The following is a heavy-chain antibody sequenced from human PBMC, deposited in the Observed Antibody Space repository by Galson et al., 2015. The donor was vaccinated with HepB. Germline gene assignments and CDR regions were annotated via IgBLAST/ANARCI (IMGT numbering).Heavy chain of an antibody. CDR3: ARVPIRGIWNFQQ. Sequence: SLRLSCAASGFTFNTFWMTWVRQAPRKGLEWVANIKPDGSETFYVDSVKGRFTISRDNAKNSLYLRMDSLRAEDSAVYYCARVPIRGIWNFQQWGQGTLVTVSP. D-gene: IGHD3-10*01. J-gene: IGHJ1*01. CDR2: IKPDGSET. V-gene: IGHV3-7*03. CDR1: GFTFNTFW.